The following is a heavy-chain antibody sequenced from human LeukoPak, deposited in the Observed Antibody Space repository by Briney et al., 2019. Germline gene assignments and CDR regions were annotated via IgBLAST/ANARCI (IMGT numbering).Heavy chain of an antibody. CDR3: ARVLDPQPGIVVAGPTYPYYYYMDV. CDR2: ISAYNGNT. Sequence: ASVKVSCKASGYSFTSYGISWVRQAPGQGLEWMGWISAYNGNTNYAQKLQGRVTMTTDTSTSTAYMELRSLRSDDTAVYYCARVLDPQPGIVVAGPTYPYYYYMDVWGKGTTVTVSS. V-gene: IGHV1-18*01. J-gene: IGHJ6*03. D-gene: IGHD6-19*01. CDR1: GYSFTSYG.